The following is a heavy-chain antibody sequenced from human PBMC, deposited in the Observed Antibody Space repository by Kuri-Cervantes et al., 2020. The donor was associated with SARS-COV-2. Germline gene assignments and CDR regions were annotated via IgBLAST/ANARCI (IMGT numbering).Heavy chain of an antibody. D-gene: IGHD3-9*01. V-gene: IGHV1-46*01. CDR2: INPSGGST. Sequence: ASVKVSCKASGYTFTSYYMHWVRQAPGQGLEWMGIINPSGGSTSYAQKFQGRVTMTRDTSTSTVYMELSSLRSDDTAVYYCARNPGVGGFDWLLKAGYYYYYMDVWGKGTTVTVSS. CDR1: GYTFTSYY. J-gene: IGHJ6*03. CDR3: ARNPGVGGFDWLLKAGYYYYYMDV.